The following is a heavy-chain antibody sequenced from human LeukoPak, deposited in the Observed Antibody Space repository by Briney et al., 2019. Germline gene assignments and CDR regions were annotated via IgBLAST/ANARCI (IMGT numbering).Heavy chain of an antibody. J-gene: IGHJ4*02. Sequence: GSLRLSCAASGFTFSGYFMSWVRQAPGKGLGWVSYISSSGSTIYYADSVKGRFTISRDNAKNSLYLQMNSLRAEDTTVYYCARDRYGDYVAYWGQGTLVTVSS. CDR2: ISSSGSTI. CDR3: ARDRYGDYVAY. CDR1: GFTFSGYF. D-gene: IGHD4-17*01. V-gene: IGHV3-11*04.